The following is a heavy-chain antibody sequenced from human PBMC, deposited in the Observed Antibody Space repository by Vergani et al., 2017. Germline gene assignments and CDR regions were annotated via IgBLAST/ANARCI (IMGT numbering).Heavy chain of an antibody. V-gene: IGHV1-69*04. CDR3: ARGGVREGGYCRGGSCYSNNYYYYYMDV. CDR2: IIPILGIA. Sequence: QVQLVQSGAEVKKPGSSVKVSCKASGGTFSSYAISWVRQAPGQGLEWMGRIIPILGIANYAQKFQGRVTITADKYTSTAYMELSSLRSEDTAVYYCARGGVREGGYCRGGSCYSNNYYYYYMDVWGKGTTVTVSS. CDR1: GGTFSSYA. D-gene: IGHD2-15*01. J-gene: IGHJ6*03.